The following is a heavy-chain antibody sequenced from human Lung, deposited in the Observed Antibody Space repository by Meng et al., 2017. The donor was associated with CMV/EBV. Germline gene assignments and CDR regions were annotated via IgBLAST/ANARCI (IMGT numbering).Heavy chain of an antibody. CDR2: IRHDGSNK. J-gene: IGHJ4*02. D-gene: IGHD3-16*01. CDR3: AKGELLFGGANAFFDH. V-gene: IGHV3-30*02. Sequence: GESLKISCTASGFTFDYYGMHWVRQPPGKGLEWVAFIRHDGSNKFYRDSVRGRFTISRDNSKNTLYLQMSSLRPEETAIYYCAKGELLFGGANAFFDHWGQGTXVNVDS. CDR1: GFTFDYYG.